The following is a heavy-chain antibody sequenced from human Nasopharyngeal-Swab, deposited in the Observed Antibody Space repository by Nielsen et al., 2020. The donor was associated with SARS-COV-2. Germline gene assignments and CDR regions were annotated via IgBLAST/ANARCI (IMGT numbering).Heavy chain of an antibody. D-gene: IGHD3-16*01. CDR1: GESLSGYF. CDR3: ARRVLGTIAGRFDY. CDR2: IIHNGGT. J-gene: IGHJ4*02. Sequence: SETLSLTCTVSGESLSGYFWTWIRQPPGKGLEWIGEIIHNGGTNYNPSLTSRLTISLDTSRSQFSLRLRSVTAADTAVYYCARRVLGTIAGRFDYWGQGILVTVSS. V-gene: IGHV4-34*12.